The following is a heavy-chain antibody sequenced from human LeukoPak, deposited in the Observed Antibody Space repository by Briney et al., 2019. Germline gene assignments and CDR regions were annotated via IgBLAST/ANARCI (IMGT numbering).Heavy chain of an antibody. D-gene: IGHD3-3*01. Sequence: PSETLSLTCTVSGGSISSYYWSWIRQPPGKGLEWIGEINHSGSTNYNPSLKSRVTISVDTSKNQFSLKLSSVTAADTAVYYCARGAGGTIFGVVIIENYYYMDVWGKGTTVTVSS. CDR1: GGSISSYY. CDR3: ARGAGGTIFGVVIIENYYYMDV. V-gene: IGHV4-34*01. CDR2: INHSGST. J-gene: IGHJ6*03.